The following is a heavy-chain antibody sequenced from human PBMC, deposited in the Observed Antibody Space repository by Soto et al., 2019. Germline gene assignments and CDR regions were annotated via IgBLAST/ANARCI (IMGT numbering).Heavy chain of an antibody. Sequence: SGPTLVNPSETLSLSCSVSGGSTTSYYWSWIRQPPGKGLEWIGYIYYSGSTNYNPSLKSRVTISVDTSKNQFSLKLSSVTAADTAVYYCARRYGGNFDYWGQGTLVTVSS. J-gene: IGHJ4*02. CDR1: GGSTTSYY. D-gene: IGHD3-16*01. CDR3: ARRYGGNFDY. CDR2: IYYSGST. V-gene: IGHV4-59*01.